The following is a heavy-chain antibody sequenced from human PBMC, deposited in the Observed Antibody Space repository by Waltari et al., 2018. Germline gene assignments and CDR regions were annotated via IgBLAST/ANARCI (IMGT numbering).Heavy chain of an antibody. CDR2: SIPIFGTA. D-gene: IGHD6-25*01. CDR3: ARSPGHNIAATNFDY. Sequence: QVQLVQSGAEVKKPGSSVKVSCKASGGTFSSYAISWVRQAPGQGLEWMGVSIPIFGTANSAQKVQGRVTITADESTSAAYMELSSLRSEDTAVYYCARSPGHNIAATNFDYWGQGTLVTVSS. J-gene: IGHJ4*02. CDR1: GGTFSSYA. V-gene: IGHV1-69*01.